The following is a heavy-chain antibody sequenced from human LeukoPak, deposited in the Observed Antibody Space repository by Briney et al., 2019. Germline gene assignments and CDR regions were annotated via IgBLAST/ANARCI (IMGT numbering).Heavy chain of an antibody. CDR3: AKNGDRGAYCTGGTCYPYFYYYMDV. CDR2: ISGSGRST. Sequence: SGGSLRLSCAASGITFSSYAMSWVRQAPGKGLEWVSGISGSGRSTFYADSVKGRFTISRDNSKNTLYLQMNSLRAEDTAIYYCAKNGDRGAYCTGGTCYPYFYYYMDVWGKGTTVTI. D-gene: IGHD2-15*01. J-gene: IGHJ6*03. CDR1: GITFSSYA. V-gene: IGHV3-23*01.